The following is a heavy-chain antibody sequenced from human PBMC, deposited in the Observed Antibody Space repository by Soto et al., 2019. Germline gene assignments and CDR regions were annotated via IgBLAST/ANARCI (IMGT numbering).Heavy chain of an antibody. CDR2: INHSGST. Sequence: SETLSLTCAVYGGSFSGYYWSWIRQPPGKGLEWIGEINHSGSTNYNPSLKSRVTISVDTSKNQFSLKLSSVTAADTAVYYCARPEAGWYCDSWRQGTRVTVSS. CDR3: ARPEAGWYCDS. J-gene: IGHJ4*02. V-gene: IGHV4-34*01. D-gene: IGHD6-25*01. CDR1: GGSFSGYY.